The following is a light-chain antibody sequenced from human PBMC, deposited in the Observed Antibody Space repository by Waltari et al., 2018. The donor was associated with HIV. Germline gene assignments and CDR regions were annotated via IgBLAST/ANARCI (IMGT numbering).Light chain of an antibody. CDR1: RSVGSS. Sequence: EVVMTQSPATLLESQGKTANLSCRASRSVGSSLAWYQQKPGRGPRLLIYGASSRASDVPPTFSGSGAGTDFSLSISSLRSDDVGIYYCQQYSTWPLTFGRGTTVEIK. J-gene: IGKJ1*01. CDR2: GAS. CDR3: QQYSTWPLT. V-gene: IGKV3-15*01.